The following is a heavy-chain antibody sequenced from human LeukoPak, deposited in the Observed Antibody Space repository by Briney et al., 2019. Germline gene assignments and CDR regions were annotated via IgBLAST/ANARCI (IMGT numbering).Heavy chain of an antibody. D-gene: IGHD3-16*01. CDR3: ARGGGLDV. Sequence: GGSLRLSCAASGFTFSNFWMHWVRQAPGKGLVWVALIYGDGSFTRYADSVKGRFTISRDNAKNTVYLQMSNLRAEDTAVYFCARGGGLDVWGQGATVTVSS. CDR1: GFTFSNFW. V-gene: IGHV3-74*01. CDR2: IYGDGSFT. J-gene: IGHJ6*02.